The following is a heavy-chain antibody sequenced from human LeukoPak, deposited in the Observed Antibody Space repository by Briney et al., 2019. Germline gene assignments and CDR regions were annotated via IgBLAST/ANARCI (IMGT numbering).Heavy chain of an antibody. Sequence: GGSLRLSCAASGFTYSTYFMHLVRQAPGKGLVWVLRINSDGSTTSHADSVKGRFTISRDNAKNTLYLQMDSLRAEDTAVYFCARGVHYGSDYWGQGTLVTVSS. CDR3: ARGVHYGSDY. CDR2: INSDGSTT. CDR1: GFTYSTYF. D-gene: IGHD4-17*01. J-gene: IGHJ4*02. V-gene: IGHV3-74*01.